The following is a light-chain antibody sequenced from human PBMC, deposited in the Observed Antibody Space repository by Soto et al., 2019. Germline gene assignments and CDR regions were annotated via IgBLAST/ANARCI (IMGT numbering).Light chain of an antibody. J-gene: IGKJ4*01. Sequence: EIVLTQSPGILSLSPGERATLSCRASQSVSNDFLAWYQQKPGQAPRLLIYGASTRATDVPDRFSGSGSGADFTLSISRLEPEDFAVYYCQERSRWPRATFGGGTRVEIK. V-gene: IGKV3D-20*02. CDR1: QSVSNDF. CDR3: QERSRWPRAT. CDR2: GAS.